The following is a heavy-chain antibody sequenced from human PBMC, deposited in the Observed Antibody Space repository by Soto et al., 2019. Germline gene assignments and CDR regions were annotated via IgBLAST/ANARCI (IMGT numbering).Heavy chain of an antibody. CDR2: INRDGSEK. D-gene: IGHD5-12*01. V-gene: IGHV3-7*01. J-gene: IGHJ4*02. Sequence: PGGSLRLSCAASGFTISTYWMSWVRQAPGKGLEWVANINRDGSEKNCVDSVKGRFTVSRDNAKNSLYLQMNSLRAEDTAVYYCARESTVDLAGYWGQGT. CDR1: GFTISTYW. CDR3: ARESTVDLAGY.